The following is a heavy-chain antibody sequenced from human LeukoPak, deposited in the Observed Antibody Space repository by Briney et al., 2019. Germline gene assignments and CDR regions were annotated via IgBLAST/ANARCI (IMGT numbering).Heavy chain of an antibody. CDR3: AREDDTGRYMGADAFDI. J-gene: IGHJ3*02. Sequence: ASVKVSCKASGYTFTSYGISWVRQAPGQGLEWMGGIIPMSDTANYPQKFRGRLTITADIPTSTVYMELSSLRSEDTAVYYCAREDDTGRYMGADAFDIWGQGTMVTVSS. CDR1: GYTFTSYG. V-gene: IGHV1-69*06. D-gene: IGHD1-26*01. CDR2: IIPMSDTA.